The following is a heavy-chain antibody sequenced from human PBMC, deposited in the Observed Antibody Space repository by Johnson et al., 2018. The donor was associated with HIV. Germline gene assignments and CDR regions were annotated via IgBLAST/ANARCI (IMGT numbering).Heavy chain of an antibody. J-gene: IGHJ3*02. CDR1: GFTFSSYG. Sequence: QVQLVESGGGVVQPGRSLRLSCAASGFTFSSYGMHWVRQVPGKGLEWVAVIWYDGSNKYYADSVKGRFTISRDNSKNTLYLQMNSLRAEDTAVYYCAKIGDTAMVTGAFDIWGQGTMVTVSS. CDR2: IWYDGSNK. D-gene: IGHD5-18*01. CDR3: AKIGDTAMVTGAFDI. V-gene: IGHV3-33*06.